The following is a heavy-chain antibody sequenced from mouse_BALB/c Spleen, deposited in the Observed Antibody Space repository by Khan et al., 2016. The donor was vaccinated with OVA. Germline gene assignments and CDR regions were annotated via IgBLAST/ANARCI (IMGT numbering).Heavy chain of an antibody. CDR2: ISYSGNT. Sequence: VQLKQSGPGLMKPSQSLSLTCTVSGYSITSDYAWNWIRKFPGDIQERMGYISYSGNTNYNHSLKSRITFTRDTSTNQFFLQLNSVTSEDTATYYGARGYGGDFDYWGQGTTLTVSS. CDR1: GYSITSDYA. V-gene: IGHV3-2*02. D-gene: IGHD2-10*02. CDR3: ARGYGGDFDY. J-gene: IGHJ2*01.